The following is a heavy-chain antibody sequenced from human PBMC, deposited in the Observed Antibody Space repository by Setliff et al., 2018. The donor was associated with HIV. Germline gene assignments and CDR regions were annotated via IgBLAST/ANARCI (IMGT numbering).Heavy chain of an antibody. CDR1: GFTFNNYA. CDR3: ARESYLYGSGSYPTYFQH. Sequence: PGGSLRLSCAASGFTFNNYAMHWVRQAPGKGLEWVSVIPYDGSNKYYAESVKGRFTISRDNSRNTLYPHMSSLRTEDTAVYYCARESYLYGSGSYPTYFQHCGQGTLVTVSS. D-gene: IGHD3-10*01. CDR2: IPYDGSNK. J-gene: IGHJ1*01. V-gene: IGHV3-30*03.